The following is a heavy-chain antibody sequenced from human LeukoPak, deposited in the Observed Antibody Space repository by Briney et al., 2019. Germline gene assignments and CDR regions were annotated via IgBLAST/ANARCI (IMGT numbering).Heavy chain of an antibody. CDR1: GGSFSGYY. D-gene: IGHD3-22*01. V-gene: IGHV4-34*01. CDR2: INHSGST. J-gene: IGHJ4*02. Sequence: SETLSLTCAVYGGSFSGYYWSWIRQPPGKGLEWIGEINHSGSTNYNPSLKSRVTISVDTSKNQFSLKLSSVTAADTAVYYCASVAGWLYDYWGQGTLVTVSS. CDR3: ASVAGWLYDY.